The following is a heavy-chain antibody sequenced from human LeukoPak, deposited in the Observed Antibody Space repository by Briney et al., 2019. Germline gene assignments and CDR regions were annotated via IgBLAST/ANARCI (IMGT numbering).Heavy chain of an antibody. V-gene: IGHV4-59*08. CDR1: GASISNYY. Sequence: SETLSLTCTVTGASISNYYWSWIRQPPGKGLEYIGYIHYSGVANYNPSLKSRVTMSLDTSKNQFSLTLTSVTAADTAVYYCARHDRWLGYNDYWGQGTLVTVSS. D-gene: IGHD6-19*01. J-gene: IGHJ4*02. CDR3: ARHDRWLGYNDY. CDR2: IHYSGVA.